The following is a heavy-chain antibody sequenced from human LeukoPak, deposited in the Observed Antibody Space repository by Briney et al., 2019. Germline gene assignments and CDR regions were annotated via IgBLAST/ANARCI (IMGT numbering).Heavy chain of an antibody. CDR1: GFTFSSYA. CDR3: AKDLLWFGELLYAAGFDY. J-gene: IGHJ4*02. Sequence: GGSLRLSCAASGFTFSSYAMSWVRQAPGKGLEWVSAISGSGGSTYYADPVKGRFTISRDNSKNTLYLQMNSLRAEDTAAYYCAKDLLWFGELLYAAGFDYWGQGTPVTVSS. CDR2: ISGSGGST. D-gene: IGHD3-10*01. V-gene: IGHV3-23*01.